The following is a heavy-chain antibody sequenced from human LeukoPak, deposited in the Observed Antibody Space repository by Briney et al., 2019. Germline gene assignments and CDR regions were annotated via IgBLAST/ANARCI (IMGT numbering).Heavy chain of an antibody. Sequence: SETLSLTCTVSGGSISSSSYYWSRIRQHPGKGLEWIGYIYYSGSTYYNPSLKSRVTISVDTSKNQFSLKLSSVTAADTAVYYCARGRRGYYGSGSIGTWFDPWDQGTLVTVSS. CDR2: IYYSGST. V-gene: IGHV4-31*03. D-gene: IGHD3-10*01. J-gene: IGHJ5*02. CDR3: ARGRRGYYGSGSIGTWFDP. CDR1: GGSISSSSYY.